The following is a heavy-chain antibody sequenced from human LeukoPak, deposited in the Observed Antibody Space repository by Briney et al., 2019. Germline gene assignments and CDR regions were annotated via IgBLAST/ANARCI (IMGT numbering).Heavy chain of an antibody. CDR2: IIPIFGTA. CDR3: ASGVDMVAAYDY. V-gene: IGHV1-69*06. J-gene: IGHJ4*02. CDR1: GGTFSSYA. Sequence: GASVKVSCKSSGGTFSSYAISWLRQSPGQGLEWMRGIIPIFGTANYAQKFQGRVTITADKSTSTAYMELSSLRSEDTAVYYCASGVDMVAAYDYWGQGTLVTVSS. D-gene: IGHD5-12*01.